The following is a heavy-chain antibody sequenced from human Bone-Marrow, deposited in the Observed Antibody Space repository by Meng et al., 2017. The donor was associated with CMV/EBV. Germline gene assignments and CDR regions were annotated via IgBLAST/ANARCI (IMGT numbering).Heavy chain of an antibody. Sequence: GSISSYSYYWSWIRQPAGKGLEWVGSIYTSGSTNYNPPLKSRVTISVDTSKNQFSLKLSSVTAADTAVYYCARDKCTSSSCYNWFDPWGQGTLVTVSS. V-gene: IGHV4-61*02. CDR2: IYTSGST. D-gene: IGHD2-2*01. CDR1: GSISSYSYY. J-gene: IGHJ5*02. CDR3: ARDKCTSSSCYNWFDP.